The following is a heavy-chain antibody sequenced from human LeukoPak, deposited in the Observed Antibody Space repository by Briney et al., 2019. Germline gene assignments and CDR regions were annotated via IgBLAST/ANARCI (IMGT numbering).Heavy chain of an antibody. CDR2: INWNGGST. D-gene: IGHD2-15*01. CDR1: GFTFDDYG. CDR3: ARRGYCSGGSCPPLYYYMDV. Sequence: GGSLRLSCAASGFTFDDYGMSWVRQAPGKGLEWVSGINWNGGSTGYADSVKGRFTISRDNAKNSLYLQMNSLRAEDTALYYCARRGYCSGGSCPPLYYYMDVWGKGTTVTVSS. V-gene: IGHV3-20*04. J-gene: IGHJ6*03.